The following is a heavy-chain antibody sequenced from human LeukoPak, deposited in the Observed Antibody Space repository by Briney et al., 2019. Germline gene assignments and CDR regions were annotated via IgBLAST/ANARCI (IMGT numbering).Heavy chain of an antibody. CDR3: ARGGQPGYCSSTSCYRDNWFDP. V-gene: IGHV1-8*01. J-gene: IGHJ5*02. CDR2: MNPNSGNT. CDR1: GYTFTSYD. D-gene: IGHD2-2*01. Sequence: GASVKVSCKASGYTFTSYDINWVRQATGQGLEWMGWMNPNSGNTGYAQKFQGRVTMTRNTSISTAYMELSSLRSEDTAVYYCARGGQPGYCSSTSCYRDNWFDPWGQGTLVTVSS.